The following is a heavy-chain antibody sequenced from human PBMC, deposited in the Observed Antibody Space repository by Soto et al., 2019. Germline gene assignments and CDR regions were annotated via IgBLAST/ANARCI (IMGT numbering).Heavy chain of an antibody. CDR2: IIPIFGTA. CDR1: GGTFSSYA. V-gene: IGHV1-69*01. Sequence: QVQLVQSGAEVKKPGSSVKVSCKASGGTFSSYAISWVRQAPGQGLEWMGGIIPIFGTANYAQKFQGRVTITADESTSTAYMGLSSLRSEDTAVYYCARVVVAATHYYYYYGMDVWGQGTTVTVSS. J-gene: IGHJ6*02. CDR3: ARVVVAATHYYYYYGMDV. D-gene: IGHD2-15*01.